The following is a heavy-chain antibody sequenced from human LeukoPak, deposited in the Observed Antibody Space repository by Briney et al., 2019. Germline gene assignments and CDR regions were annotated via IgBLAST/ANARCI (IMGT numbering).Heavy chain of an antibody. CDR2: ILTDGSST. Sequence: GGSLRLSCAASGFTFSSYWMHWVRQAPGKGLVWVSRILTDGSSTTYADSVKGRFTISRDNAKNTLYLQMNSLRAEDTAVYYCVRAGIFGVVIIPSYYYYMDVWGKGTTVTVSS. CDR3: VRAGIFGVVIIPSYYYYMDV. J-gene: IGHJ6*03. CDR1: GFTFSSYW. V-gene: IGHV3-74*01. D-gene: IGHD3-3*01.